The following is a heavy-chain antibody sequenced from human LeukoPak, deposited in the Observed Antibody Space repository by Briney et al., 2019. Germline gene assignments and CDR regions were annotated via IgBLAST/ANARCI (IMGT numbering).Heavy chain of an antibody. CDR3: ARDPRRYYYDSSGYLSDAFDI. V-gene: IGHV1-46*01. Sequence: GASVKVSCKTSGYTFTRYAMNWVRQAPGQGLEWMGIINPSGGSTSYAQKFQGRVTMTRDMSTSTVYMELSSLRSEDTAVYYCARDPRRYYYDSSGYLSDAFDIWGQGTMVTVSS. J-gene: IGHJ3*02. CDR2: INPSGGST. CDR1: GYTFTRYA. D-gene: IGHD3-22*01.